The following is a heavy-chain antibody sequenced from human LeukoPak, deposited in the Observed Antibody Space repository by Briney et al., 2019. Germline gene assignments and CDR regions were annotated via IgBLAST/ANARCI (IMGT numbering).Heavy chain of an antibody. CDR2: ISHDGSNK. V-gene: IGHV3-30-3*01. J-gene: IGHJ2*01. CDR3: ARSVVPAATNWYFDL. CDR1: GFTFSSYA. Sequence: GGSLRLSCAASGFTFSSYAMHWVRQAPGKGLEWVALISHDGSNKKYADSVKGRFTISRDNSQNTLYLQMNSLRAEDSAVYYCARSVVPAATNWYFDLWGRGTLVTVSS. D-gene: IGHD2-2*01.